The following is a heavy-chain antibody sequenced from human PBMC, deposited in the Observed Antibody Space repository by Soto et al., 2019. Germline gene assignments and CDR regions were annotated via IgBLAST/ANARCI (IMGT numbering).Heavy chain of an antibody. D-gene: IGHD1-1*01. CDR2: INPNSGGT. CDR3: AREPATAKPEGVDF. Sequence: QVQLVQSGAEVRKPGASVKVSCKASGYTFSDYYIHWVRQAPGQGLEWMGWINPNSGGTKYAPKFQGGVTMTRDTSITTAYRELSRLRSGDPAVYYCAREPATAKPEGVDFWGQGTLVTVSS. J-gene: IGHJ4*02. V-gene: IGHV1-2*02. CDR1: GYTFSDYY.